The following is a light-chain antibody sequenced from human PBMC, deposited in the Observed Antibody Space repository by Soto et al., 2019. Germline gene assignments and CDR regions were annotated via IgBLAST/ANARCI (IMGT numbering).Light chain of an antibody. V-gene: IGLV2-14*01. CDR1: SSDVGGYNY. Sequence: QSVLTQPASVSGSPGQSITISCTGTSSDVGGYNYVSWYQQHPGKAPKLMIYDVSNRPSGVSNRFSGSKSGNTASLTISGLQAEDEADYYCSSYTSSSPSRVFGTGTKVTVL. CDR2: DVS. CDR3: SSYTSSSPSRV. J-gene: IGLJ1*01.